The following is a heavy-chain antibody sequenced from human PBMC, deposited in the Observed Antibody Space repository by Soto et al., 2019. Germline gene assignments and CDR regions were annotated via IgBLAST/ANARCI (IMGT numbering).Heavy chain of an antibody. CDR2: IFWDDDK. V-gene: IGHV2-5*02. J-gene: IGHJ4*02. Sequence: QITLKESGPTLVKHTQTLTLTCTFSGFSLSTSGVGVGWIRQPPGKALEWLALIFWDDDKRYSPSLKSRITITKDTSKNQVVLTMTNMDPVDTATYYCAHKDIVATAFDYWGQGTLVTVSS. CDR1: GFSLSTSGVG. CDR3: AHKDIVATAFDY. D-gene: IGHD5-12*01.